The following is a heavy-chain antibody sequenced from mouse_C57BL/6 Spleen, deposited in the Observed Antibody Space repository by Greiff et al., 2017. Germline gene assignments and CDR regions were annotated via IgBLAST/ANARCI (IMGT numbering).Heavy chain of an antibody. CDR2: INPSSGYT. CDR3: AREGITTVVVDAMDY. D-gene: IGHD1-1*01. V-gene: IGHV1-4*01. J-gene: IGHJ4*01. CDR1: GYTFTSYT. Sequence: VKLQQSGAELARPGASVKMSCKASGYTFTSYTMHWVKQRPGQGLEWIGYINPSSGYTKYNQKFKDKATLTADKSSSTAYMQLSSLTSEDSAVYYCAREGITTVVVDAMDYWGQGTSVTVSS.